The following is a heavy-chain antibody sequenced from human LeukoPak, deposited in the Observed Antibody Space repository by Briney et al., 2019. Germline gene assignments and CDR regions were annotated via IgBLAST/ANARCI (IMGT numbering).Heavy chain of an antibody. Sequence: ASVKVSCKASGYTFTSYDINWVRQATGQGLEWMGWMNPNSGNTGYAQKFQGRVTITRNTSISTAYMELGSLRSEDTAVYYCARAKWELLPDYWGQGTLVTVSS. J-gene: IGHJ4*02. D-gene: IGHD1-26*01. CDR1: GYTFTSYD. CDR3: ARAKWELLPDY. CDR2: MNPNSGNT. V-gene: IGHV1-8*03.